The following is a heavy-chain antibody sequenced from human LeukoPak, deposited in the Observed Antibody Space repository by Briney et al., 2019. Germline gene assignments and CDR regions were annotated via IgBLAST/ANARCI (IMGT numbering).Heavy chain of an antibody. CDR1: GFTFSSYA. V-gene: IGHV3-23*01. Sequence: GGSLRLSCAASGFTFSSYAMSWVRQAPGKGLEWVSTISGSGGSTYYADSVKGRFTISRDNSKNTLYLQMNSLRAEDTAVYYCAKDQTVPAAQDPWFDPWGQGTLVTVSS. CDR3: AKDQTVPAAQDPWFDP. D-gene: IGHD2-2*01. J-gene: IGHJ5*02. CDR2: ISGSGGST.